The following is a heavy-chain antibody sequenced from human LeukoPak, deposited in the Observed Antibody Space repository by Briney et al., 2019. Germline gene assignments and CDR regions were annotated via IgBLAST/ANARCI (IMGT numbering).Heavy chain of an antibody. CDR3: VRVRYSGSWFPVPNFDC. V-gene: IGHV3-66*01. Sequence: PGGSLRPSCAASGVTVSGSYMSWVRQAPGKGLEWVSVIYTSGDTYYADSVKGRFTISRDSSKNTLYLQMNTLRTEDTAVYYCVRVRYSGSWFPVPNFDCWGQGTLVTVSS. J-gene: IGHJ4*02. D-gene: IGHD1-26*01. CDR2: IYTSGDT. CDR1: GVTVSGSY.